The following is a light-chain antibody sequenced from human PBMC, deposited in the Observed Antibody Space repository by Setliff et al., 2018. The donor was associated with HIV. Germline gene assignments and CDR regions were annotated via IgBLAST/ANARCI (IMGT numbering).Light chain of an antibody. J-gene: IGLJ1*01. Sequence: AVVTQEPSVTVSPGGTVTLTCDSSTGPVTNSHYPYWFQQKPGQAPRTLIYNANKKHSWTPARFSGSLLGGKAALTLSGAQPDDEADYYCLLSYSGARGVFGTGTKATV. CDR1: TGPVTNSHY. CDR3: LLSYSGARGV. CDR2: NAN. V-gene: IGLV7-46*01.